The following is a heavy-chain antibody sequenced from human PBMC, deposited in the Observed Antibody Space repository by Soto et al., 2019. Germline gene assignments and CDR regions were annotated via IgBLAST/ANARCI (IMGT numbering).Heavy chain of an antibody. CDR3: TTGTAVAKYYFDF. Sequence: EVQLVESGGDLVEPGESLRLSCAASGFTFHNAWMSWVRQAPGKGLEWVGRIKNRADGETTDYAVPVQGRFTISRDDSKNTLSLQMNSLKDEDTAVYYCTTGTAVAKYYFDFWGQGTLVTVSS. J-gene: IGHJ4*02. CDR2: IKNRADGETT. CDR1: GFTFHNAW. D-gene: IGHD5-18*01. V-gene: IGHV3-15*01.